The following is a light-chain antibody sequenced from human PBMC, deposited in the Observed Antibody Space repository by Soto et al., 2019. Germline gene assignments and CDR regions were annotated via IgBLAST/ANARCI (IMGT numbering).Light chain of an antibody. CDR3: QQYNSYSLT. CDR1: QRISSW. V-gene: IGKV1-5*01. Sequence: DIQMTQSPSTLSASVGDRVTITCRASQRISSWLAWYQQKPGKAPKLLIYDASSLESGVPSRFSGSGSGTEFTLTISSLQPDDVATYYCQQYNSYSLTFGQGTKVEIK. J-gene: IGKJ1*01. CDR2: DAS.